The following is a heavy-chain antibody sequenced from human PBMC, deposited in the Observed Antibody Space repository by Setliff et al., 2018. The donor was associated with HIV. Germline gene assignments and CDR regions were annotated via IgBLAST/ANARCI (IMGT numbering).Heavy chain of an antibody. V-gene: IGHV1-69-2*01. J-gene: IGHJ4*02. CDR3: ATGRIPGIPAVIVY. CDR1: GYTFSDYY. Sequence: ASVKVSCKVSGYTFSDYYMHWVQQAPGKGLEWMGLVDPEGGKTIYAENFQGRVTITAYTSTDTTYMKLSSLRSEDTAVYYCATGRIPGIPAVIVYWGQGTLVTAPQ. D-gene: IGHD6-13*01. CDR2: VDPEGGKT.